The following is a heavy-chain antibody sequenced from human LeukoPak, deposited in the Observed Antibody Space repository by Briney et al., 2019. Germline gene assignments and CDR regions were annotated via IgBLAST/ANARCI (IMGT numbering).Heavy chain of an antibody. CDR3: ARQKTPHGNFDY. D-gene: IGHD1-1*01. CDR2: ISPTGSTT. Sequence: GGSLRLSCTASGFSFSGHWMHWARQLPGKGLVWVSRISPTGSTTSYADSVKGRFTVSRENAKDSLYLQMNSLRAEDTAVYYCARQKTPHGNFDYWGQGTLVTVSS. J-gene: IGHJ4*02. V-gene: IGHV3-74*01. CDR1: GFSFSGHW.